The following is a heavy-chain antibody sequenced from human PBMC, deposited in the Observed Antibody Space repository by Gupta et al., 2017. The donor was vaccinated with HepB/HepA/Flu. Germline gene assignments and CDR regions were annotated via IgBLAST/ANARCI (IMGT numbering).Heavy chain of an antibody. V-gene: IGHV2-70*04. CDR3: ARTLDGSHFDF. CDR1: GFSLNDNGMR. Sequence: QVTLKESGPALVKPTQTLTLTCTISGFSLNDNGMRVSWVRQPPGKALEWLARVDPDDAKFYSASLKSRVTISKDTSKSQVVLTMTDMDTVDTATYFCARTLDGSHFDFWGQGTLVSVSS. CDR2: VDPDDAK. J-gene: IGHJ4*01. D-gene: IGHD1-26*01.